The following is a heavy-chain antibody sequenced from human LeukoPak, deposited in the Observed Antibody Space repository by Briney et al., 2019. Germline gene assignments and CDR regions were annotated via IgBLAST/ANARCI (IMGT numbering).Heavy chain of an antibody. J-gene: IGHJ3*02. Sequence: PGGSLRLSCAASGFTFSSYSIHWVRQAPGKGLEWVSSISTGSSYIYYADSVKGRFTISRDNAKNSLHLQMNSLRVEDTAVYYCARDSRAVGDAFDIWGPGTMVTVSS. CDR2: ISTGSSYI. V-gene: IGHV3-21*01. CDR3: ARDSRAVGDAFDI. D-gene: IGHD3-16*01. CDR1: GFTFSSYS.